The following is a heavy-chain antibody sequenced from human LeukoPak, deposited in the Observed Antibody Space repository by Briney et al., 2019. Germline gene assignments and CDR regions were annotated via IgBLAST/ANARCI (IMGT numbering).Heavy chain of an antibody. D-gene: IGHD5-18*01. V-gene: IGHV4-59*08. CDR2: IYYSGST. Sequence: SETLSLTCTVSGGSISSHYWSWIRQPPGKGLEWIGYIYYSGSTNYNPSLKSRVTISVDTSKNQFSLKLSSVAAADTAVYYCARHETAMVIDYWGQGTLVTVSS. CDR3: ARHETAMVIDY. CDR1: GGSISSHY. J-gene: IGHJ4*02.